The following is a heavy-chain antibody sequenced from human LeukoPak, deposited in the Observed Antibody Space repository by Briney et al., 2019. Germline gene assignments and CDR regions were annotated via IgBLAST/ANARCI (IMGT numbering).Heavy chain of an antibody. V-gene: IGHV4-59*01. CDR3: ARVVRGVMDV. CDR2: IYYSGST. CDR1: GGSISSYY. Sequence: TSETLSLTCTVSGGSISSYYWSWIRQPPGKGLEWIGYIYYSGSTNYNPSLKGRVTISVDTSKNQFSLKLSSVTAADTAVYYCARVVRGVMDVRGKGTTVTVSS. D-gene: IGHD3-10*01. J-gene: IGHJ6*04.